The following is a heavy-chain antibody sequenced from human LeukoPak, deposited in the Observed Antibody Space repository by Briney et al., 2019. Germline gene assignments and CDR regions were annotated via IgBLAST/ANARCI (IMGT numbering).Heavy chain of an antibody. D-gene: IGHD7-27*01. V-gene: IGHV1-18*01. CDR1: GYTFTSYG. CDR3: ARDWGSIRVIGDW. Sequence: ASVKVSCQATGYTFTSYGISWVRQAPGQGLEWMGWISSNSDNTNYAQKLQGRVTMTTDTSTSTAYMELRSLRSDDTALYFCARDWGSIRVIGDWWGQGCLVTVSS. J-gene: IGHJ4*02. CDR2: ISSNSDNT.